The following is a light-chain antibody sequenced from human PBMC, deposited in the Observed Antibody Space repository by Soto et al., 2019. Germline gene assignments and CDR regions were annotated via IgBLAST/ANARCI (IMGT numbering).Light chain of an antibody. Sequence: QSALTQPPSASGSPGQSVAISCTGTSRDVGGYNYVSWYQQHPGKAPKLTIYEVNKRPSGVPDRFSGSKSGNTASLTVSGRQAEDEADYYCSLYAGSSNVFGTGTKLTVL. CDR1: SRDVGGYNY. CDR2: EVN. CDR3: SLYAGSSNV. V-gene: IGLV2-8*01. J-gene: IGLJ1*01.